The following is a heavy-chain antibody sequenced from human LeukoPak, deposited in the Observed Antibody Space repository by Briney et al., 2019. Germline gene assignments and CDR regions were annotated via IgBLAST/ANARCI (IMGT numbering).Heavy chain of an antibody. CDR1: GFTFSNYA. Sequence: GGSLRLSCAASGFTFSNYAMSWVRQAPGKGLEGVSGVSGSGDYTYYADSVKCRFTISRDNSKNTLDLQMNSLRVEDTAVYYCAKDEGRASMDVWGKGTTVTVSS. CDR2: VSGSGDYT. CDR3: AKDEGRASMDV. J-gene: IGHJ6*03. V-gene: IGHV3-23*01.